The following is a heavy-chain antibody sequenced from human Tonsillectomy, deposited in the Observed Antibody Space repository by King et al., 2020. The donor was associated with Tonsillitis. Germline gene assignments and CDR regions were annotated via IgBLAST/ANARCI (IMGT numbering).Heavy chain of an antibody. CDR3: ARQSLASDYNSSWYEPFDY. J-gene: IGHJ4*02. CDR2: ISYDGSTK. D-gene: IGHD6-13*01. V-gene: IGHV3-30*04. CDR1: GFTFSSYP. Sequence: VQLVESGGGVVQPGRFLRLSCAASGFTFSSYPMHWVRQAPGKGLEWVAVISYDGSTKYYADSVKGRFTISRDSSKNTLFLQMRSLRAEDTAVYYCARQSLASDYNSSWYEPFDYWGKGTLVTVSS.